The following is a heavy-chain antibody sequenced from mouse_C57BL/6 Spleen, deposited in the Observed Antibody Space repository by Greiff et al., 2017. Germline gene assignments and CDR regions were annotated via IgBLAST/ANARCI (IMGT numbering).Heavy chain of an antibody. V-gene: IGHV5-9-1*02. J-gene: IGHJ2*01. Sequence: EVKLMESGEGLVKPGGSLKLSCAASGFTFSSYAMSWVRQTPEKRLEWVAYISSGGDYIYYADTVKGRFTISRDNARNTLYLQMSSLKSEDTAMYYCTRDRPGPFDYWGQGTTLTVSS. CDR1: GFTFSSYA. CDR2: ISSGGDYI. CDR3: TRDRPGPFDY.